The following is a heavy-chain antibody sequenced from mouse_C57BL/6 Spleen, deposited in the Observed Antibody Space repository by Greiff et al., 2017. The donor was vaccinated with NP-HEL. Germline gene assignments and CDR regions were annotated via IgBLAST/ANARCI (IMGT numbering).Heavy chain of an antibody. CDR3: AYGSFYAMDY. CDR2: IYPGDGDT. Sequence: QVQLQQSGAELVKPGASVKISCKASGYAFSSYWMNWVKQRPGKGLAWIGQIYPGDGDTNYNGKFKGKATLTADKSSSTAYMQLSSLTSDDSAVYFCAYGSFYAMDYWGQGTSVTVSS. J-gene: IGHJ4*01. D-gene: IGHD1-1*01. V-gene: IGHV1-80*01. CDR1: GYAFSSYW.